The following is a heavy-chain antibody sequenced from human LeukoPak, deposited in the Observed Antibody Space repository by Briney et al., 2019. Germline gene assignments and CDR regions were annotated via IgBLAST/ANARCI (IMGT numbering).Heavy chain of an antibody. CDR3: ARERHYGALDY. CDR1: GFAFSSSS. V-gene: IGHV3-48*04. J-gene: IGHJ4*02. Sequence: GGSLRLSCAASGFAFSSSSMNWVRQAPGKGLEWVSYISSDSKTIYYADSVKGRFTISRDNAKNALYLQMNSLRAEDTAVYYCARERHYGALDYWGQGTLVTVSS. D-gene: IGHD4-17*01. CDR2: ISSDSKTI.